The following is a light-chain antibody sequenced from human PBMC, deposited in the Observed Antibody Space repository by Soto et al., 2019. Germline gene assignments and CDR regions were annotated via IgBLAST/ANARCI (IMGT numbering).Light chain of an antibody. CDR1: QSINIY. J-gene: IGKJ1*01. CDR3: QQSYETPWT. V-gene: IGKV1-39*01. CDR2: DAS. Sequence: IQMTQSPSSLSASVGDRVSIACGASQSINIYLNWYQQSPGEAPHLLIYDASNLQSGVPSRFSGSGFGTDFTLTISSLQPEDFASYYCQQSYETPWTFGQGTKVDI.